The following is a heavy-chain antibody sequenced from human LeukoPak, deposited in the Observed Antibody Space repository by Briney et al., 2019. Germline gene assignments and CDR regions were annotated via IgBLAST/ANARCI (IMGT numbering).Heavy chain of an antibody. V-gene: IGHV4-39*07. CDR1: GGFISSNSYY. D-gene: IGHD6-19*01. CDR2: IYYSGST. CDR3: ARSYRSSGWYFSAFDI. Sequence: PSETLSLTCTVSGGFISSNSYYWGWIRQPPGKGLEWIGSIYYSGSTYYNSSLKSRVTMSVDTSKNKFSLKLSSVTAADTAVYYCARSYRSSGWYFSAFDIWGQGTMVTVSS. J-gene: IGHJ3*02.